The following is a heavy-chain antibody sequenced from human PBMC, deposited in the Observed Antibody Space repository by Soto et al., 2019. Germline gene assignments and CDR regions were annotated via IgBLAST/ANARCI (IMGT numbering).Heavy chain of an antibody. Sequence: GGSQRLSCAASGFPIRNYSMNWVLQATGKGLEWVSSISSSSSYIYYADSVKGRFTISRDNAKNSLYLQMDSLRAEDTAVYYCARKQWLVDWGQGTLVTVSS. D-gene: IGHD6-19*01. CDR3: ARKQWLVD. J-gene: IGHJ4*02. V-gene: IGHV3-21*01. CDR2: ISSSSSYI. CDR1: GFPIRNYS.